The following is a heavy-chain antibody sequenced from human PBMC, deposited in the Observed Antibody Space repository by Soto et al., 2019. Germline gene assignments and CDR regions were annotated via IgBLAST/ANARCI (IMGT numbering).Heavy chain of an antibody. CDR3: AKDRDYYDSSCDYFDY. CDR1: GFTFNNYA. V-gene: IGHV3-23*01. D-gene: IGHD3-22*01. CDR2: MSASGGGA. Sequence: PGGALRLSCAASGFTFNNYAMSWVLQAPGKGLEWVSAMSASGGGAYYADSVKGRFTISRDNSKNTLYLQMNSLRAEDTAVYYWAKDRDYYDSSCDYFDYWGQGT. J-gene: IGHJ4*02.